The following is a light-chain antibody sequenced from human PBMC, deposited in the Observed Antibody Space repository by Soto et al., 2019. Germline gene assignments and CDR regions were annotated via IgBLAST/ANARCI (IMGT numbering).Light chain of an antibody. V-gene: IGLV2-23*01. CDR3: WSYAGSSTWV. CDR1: SSDVGSYNL. Sequence: QSVLTQPASVSGSPGQSITISCTGTSSDVGSYNLVSWYQQHPGKAPKLMIYEGSKRPSGVSNRFSGSKSGNTASLTISGLQAEDEAYYYCWSYAGSSTWVFGGGTKVTVL. CDR2: EGS. J-gene: IGLJ3*02.